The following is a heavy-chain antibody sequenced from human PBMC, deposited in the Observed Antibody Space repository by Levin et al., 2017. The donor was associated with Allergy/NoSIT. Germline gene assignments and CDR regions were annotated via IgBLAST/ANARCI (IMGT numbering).Heavy chain of an antibody. J-gene: IGHJ4*02. Sequence: GGSLRLSCAASGYTFDDYAMHWVRQAPGKGLEWVSGIDRNSGTIGYADSVKGRFTISRDNAKNSLYLQMNSLTVEDTALYYCAGEVSSNRGGKGYFDYWGQGSLVTVSP. CDR1: GYTFDDYA. D-gene: IGHD3-16*01. CDR3: AGEVSSNRGGKGYFDY. CDR2: IDRNSGTI. V-gene: IGHV3-9*01.